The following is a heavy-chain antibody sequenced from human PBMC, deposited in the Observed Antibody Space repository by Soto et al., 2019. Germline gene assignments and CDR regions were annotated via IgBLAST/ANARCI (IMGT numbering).Heavy chain of an antibody. CDR1: GDSVSSNSAA. D-gene: IGHD6-13*01. J-gene: IGHJ4*02. CDR3: ARDSIPGIAAAGDFDY. V-gene: IGHV6-1*01. CDR2: TYYRSKWYN. Sequence: SETLSLTCAISGDSVSSNSAAWNWIRQSPSRGLEWLGRTYYRSKWYNDYAVSVKSRITINPDTSKNQFSLQLNSVTPEDTAVYYCARDSIPGIAAAGDFDYWGQGTLVTVSS.